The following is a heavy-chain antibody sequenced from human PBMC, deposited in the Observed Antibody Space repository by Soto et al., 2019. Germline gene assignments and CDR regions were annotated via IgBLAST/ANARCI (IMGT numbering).Heavy chain of an antibody. D-gene: IGHD3-22*01. CDR3: ARSNSGYYKWFDP. V-gene: IGHV4-39*01. CDR2: IYYRGIT. CDR1: GDSISSSTYY. J-gene: IGHJ5*02. Sequence: HLQLQESGPGLVKPSETLSLTCTVSGDSISSSTYYWGWIRQPPGKGLEWIGNIYYRGITYYNPSLKSRVAISVDTSKNQFSLKLSSVSAADTAIYYCARSNSGYYKWFDPWGQGTLVTVSS.